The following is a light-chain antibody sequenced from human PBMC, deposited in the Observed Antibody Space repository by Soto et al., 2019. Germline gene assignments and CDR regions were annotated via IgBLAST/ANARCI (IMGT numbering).Light chain of an antibody. CDR2: AAS. J-gene: IGKJ1*01. CDR1: QSISNH. CDR3: QESYSSPPT. Sequence: DIQMTQSPSSLSASVEDRVIITCRASQSISNHLNWYQQKPGKAPKLLIFAASSLQSGVPPRFSGRRPGPDFTLAISTLQPEDVATYYCQESYSSPPTVGKGTKVESK. V-gene: IGKV1-39*01.